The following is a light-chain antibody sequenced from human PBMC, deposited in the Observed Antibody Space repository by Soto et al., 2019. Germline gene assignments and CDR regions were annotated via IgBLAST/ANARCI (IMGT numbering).Light chain of an antibody. V-gene: IGKV1-5*03. CDR2: KAS. CDR3: QQYNTNSLT. CDR1: QNINNW. J-gene: IGKJ2*01. Sequence: DIQMTQSPSTLSASVGDRVTITCRASQNINNWLAWYQQKPGKAPKFLIHKASSLESGVPSRFSGSASGTEFTLTISSLQPDDFATYYCQQYNTNSLTFGQGTKLEI.